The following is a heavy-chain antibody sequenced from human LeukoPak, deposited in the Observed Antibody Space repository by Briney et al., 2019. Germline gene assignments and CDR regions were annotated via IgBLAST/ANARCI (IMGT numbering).Heavy chain of an antibody. CDR2: ISGHQGNT. CDR1: GYTFTNYG. CDR3: ARSDLATITAGPFEY. J-gene: IGHJ4*02. Sequence: ASVKVSRNASGYTFTNYGITWVRQAPGQGLEGMGWISGHQGNTKYAQNFQGRVTMTIDTSTSTAYMDLRSLRSDDTPIYFCARSDLATITAGPFEYWGQGTLVAVSS. D-gene: IGHD5-12*01. V-gene: IGHV1-18*01.